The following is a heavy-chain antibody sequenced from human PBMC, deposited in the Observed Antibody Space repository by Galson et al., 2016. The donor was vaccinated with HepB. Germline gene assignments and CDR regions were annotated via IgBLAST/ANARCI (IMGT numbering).Heavy chain of an antibody. CDR1: GGSISSSSYY. D-gene: IGHD3-22*01. CDR3: ARDTYFYDGSGLDY. CDR2: IYHSGIT. J-gene: IGHJ4*02. V-gene: IGHV4-39*01. Sequence: SETLSLTCTVSGGSISSSSYYWAWIRQPPGKGLEWIGTIYHSGITYYNPSLKSRVTVSVDTSKNQFSLKMNSVTAADTAVYYCARDTYFYDGSGLDYWGQGTLVTVSS.